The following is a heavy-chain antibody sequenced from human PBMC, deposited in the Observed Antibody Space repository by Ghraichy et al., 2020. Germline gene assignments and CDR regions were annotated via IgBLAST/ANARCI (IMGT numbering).Heavy chain of an antibody. D-gene: IGHD2-2*01. Sequence: SETLSLTCAVYGGSFSGYYWSWIRQPPGKGLEWIGEINHSGSTNYNPSLKSRVTISVDTSKNQFSLKLSSVTAADTAVYYCARWGMLVVPVLDYWGQGTLVTVSS. CDR3: ARWGMLVVPVLDY. CDR2: INHSGST. V-gene: IGHV4-34*01. CDR1: GGSFSGYY. J-gene: IGHJ4*02.